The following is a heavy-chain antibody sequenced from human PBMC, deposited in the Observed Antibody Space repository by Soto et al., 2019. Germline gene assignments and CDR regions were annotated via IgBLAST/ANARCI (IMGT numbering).Heavy chain of an antibody. V-gene: IGHV1-18*01. D-gene: IGHD6-13*01. CDR2: ISAYNGNT. CDR1: GYTFTSYG. Sequence: ASVKVSCKASGYTFTSYGISWGRQAPGQGLEWMGWISAYNGNTNYAQKLQGRVTMTTDTSTSTAYMELRSLRSDDTAVYYCARDFVYNGSPLDAFYICCQRALVTVS. J-gene: IGHJ3*02. CDR3: ARDFVYNGSPLDAFYI.